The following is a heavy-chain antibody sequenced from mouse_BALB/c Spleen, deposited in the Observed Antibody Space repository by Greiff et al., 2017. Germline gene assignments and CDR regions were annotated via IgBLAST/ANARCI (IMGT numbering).Heavy chain of an antibody. CDR2: INPSNGRT. D-gene: IGHD2-4*01. V-gene: IGHV1S81*02. J-gene: IGHJ2*01. CDR3: AGYDYGGDY. Sequence: VQLQQPGAELVKPGASVKLSCKASGYTFTSYWMHWVKQRPGQGLEWIGEINPSNGRTNYNEKFKSKATLTVDKSSSTAYMQLSSLTSEDSAVYYCAGYDYGGDYWGQGTTLTVSS. CDR1: GYTFTSYW.